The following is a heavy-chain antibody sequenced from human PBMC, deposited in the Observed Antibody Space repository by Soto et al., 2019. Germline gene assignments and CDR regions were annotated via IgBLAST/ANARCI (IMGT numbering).Heavy chain of an antibody. J-gene: IGHJ6*03. D-gene: IGHD2-15*01. Sequence: ASVKVSCKASGYTFTSYGISWVRQAPGQGLEWMGWISAYNGNTNYAQKLQGRVTMTTDTSTSTAYMELRSLRSDDTAVYYCARAGYCSGGSCKDYYYYYMDVWGKGTTVTVSS. V-gene: IGHV1-18*01. CDR2: ISAYNGNT. CDR1: GYTFTSYG. CDR3: ARAGYCSGGSCKDYYYYYMDV.